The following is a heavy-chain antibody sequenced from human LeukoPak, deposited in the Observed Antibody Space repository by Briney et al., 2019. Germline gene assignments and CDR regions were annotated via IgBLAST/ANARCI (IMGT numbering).Heavy chain of an antibody. J-gene: IGHJ3*02. CDR2: IYYSGST. CDR3: ARLIVATINAFDI. D-gene: IGHD5-12*01. V-gene: IGHV4-38-2*01. CDR1: GFTFTDYW. Sequence: PGGSLRLSCVVSGFTFTDYWMHWVRQGPGRGLEWIGSIYYSGSTYYNPSLKSRVTISVDTSKNQFSLKLSSVTAADTAVYYCARLIVATINAFDIWGQGTMVTVSS.